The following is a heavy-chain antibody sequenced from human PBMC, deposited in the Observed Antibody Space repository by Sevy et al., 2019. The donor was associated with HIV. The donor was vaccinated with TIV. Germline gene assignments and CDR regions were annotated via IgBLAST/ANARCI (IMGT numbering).Heavy chain of an antibody. J-gene: IGHJ4*02. CDR3: ATTKDYYEGSGYPFDG. V-gene: IGHV1-24*01. D-gene: IGHD3-22*01. Sequence: ASVKVSCKASGSALTELAMHWVRQAPGKGLEWMATFDPEDGETFYAQKFQGRVTMTEDTSTDTAYLELVSLRSEDTAVYYWATTKDYYEGSGYPFDGWGQGTLVTVSS. CDR1: GSALTELA. CDR2: FDPEDGET.